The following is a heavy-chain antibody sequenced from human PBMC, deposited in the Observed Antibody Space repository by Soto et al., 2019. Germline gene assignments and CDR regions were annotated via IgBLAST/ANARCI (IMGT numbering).Heavy chain of an antibody. V-gene: IGHV1-69*02. CDR1: GGTFSSYT. CDR2: IIPILGIA. CDR3: ARGLDSSSSPGALCFDL. J-gene: IGHJ5*02. D-gene: IGHD6-6*01. Sequence: GASVKVSCKASGGTFSSYTISWVRQAPAQGLEWMGRIIPILGIANYAQKFQGRVTITADKSTSTAYMELSSLRSEDTAVYYCARGLDSSSSPGALCFDLWGQAPLVSVSS.